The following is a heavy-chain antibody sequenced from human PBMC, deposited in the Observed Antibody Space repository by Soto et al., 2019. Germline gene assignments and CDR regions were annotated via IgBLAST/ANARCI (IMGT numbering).Heavy chain of an antibody. D-gene: IGHD5-12*01. V-gene: IGHV4-59*08. J-gene: IGHJ4*02. CDR1: GGSISSYY. CDR3: ARGRGYDDFDY. Sequence: SETLSLTCTVSGGSISSYYWSWIRQPPGKGLEWIGYIYYSGSTNYNPSLKSRVTISVDTSKNQFSLKLSSVTAADTAVYYCARGRGYDDFDYWGQGTLVTVSS. CDR2: IYYSGST.